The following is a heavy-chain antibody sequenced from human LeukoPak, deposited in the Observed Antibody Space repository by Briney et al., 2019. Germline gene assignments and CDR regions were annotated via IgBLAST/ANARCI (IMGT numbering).Heavy chain of an antibody. D-gene: IGHD5-12*01. CDR2: IYYSGST. J-gene: IGHJ4*02. Sequence: PSETLSLTCTVSGGSISSYYWSWIRQPPGKGLEWIGYIYYSGSTNYNPSLKSRVTISVDTSKNQFSLKLTSVTAADTAVYYCAGSQDIVATFGYWGQGTLVTVSS. V-gene: IGHV4-59*12. CDR3: AGSQDIVATFGY. CDR1: GGSISSYY.